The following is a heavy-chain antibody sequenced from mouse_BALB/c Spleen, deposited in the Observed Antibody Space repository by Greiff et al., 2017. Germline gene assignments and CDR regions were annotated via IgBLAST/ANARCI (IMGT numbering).Heavy chain of an antibody. CDR2: ILPGSGST. Sequence: VQLQQSGAELMKPGASVKISCKATGYTFSSYWIEWVKQRPGHGLEWIGEILPGSGSTNYNEKFKGKATFTADTSSNTAYMQLSSLTSEDSAVYYCARSGNYFAYWGQGTLVTVSA. V-gene: IGHV1-9*01. CDR3: ARSGNYFAY. D-gene: IGHD2-1*01. J-gene: IGHJ3*01. CDR1: GYTFSSYW.